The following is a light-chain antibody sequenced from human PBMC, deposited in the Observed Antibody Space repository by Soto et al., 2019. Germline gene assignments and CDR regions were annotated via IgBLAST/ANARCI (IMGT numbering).Light chain of an antibody. V-gene: IGLV2-11*01. CDR1: SSDVGGYNY. Sequence: QSALTQPRSVSGSPGQSVTISCTGTSSDVGGYNYVSWYQQHPGKGPKLMIYDVNKRPSGVPDRFSGSKSGNTASLTISGLQVEDEADYYCQSYGSSLTGSVFGTGTKVTVL. CDR3: QSYGSSLTGSV. CDR2: DVN. J-gene: IGLJ1*01.